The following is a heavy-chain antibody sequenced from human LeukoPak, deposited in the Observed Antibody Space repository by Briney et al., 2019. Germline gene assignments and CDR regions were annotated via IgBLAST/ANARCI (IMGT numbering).Heavy chain of an antibody. CDR2: INPNSFGT. J-gene: IGHJ5*02. D-gene: IGHD5-18*01. Sequence: ASVKVSCKASGYTFTGYYMHWVRQAPGQGLEWMGWINPNSFGTNYAQKFQGRVTMTRDTSISTAYMELSRLRSDDTAVYYCARGRDSYGPARYNWFDPWGQGTLVTVSS. CDR1: GYTFTGYY. V-gene: IGHV1-2*02. CDR3: ARGRDSYGPARYNWFDP.